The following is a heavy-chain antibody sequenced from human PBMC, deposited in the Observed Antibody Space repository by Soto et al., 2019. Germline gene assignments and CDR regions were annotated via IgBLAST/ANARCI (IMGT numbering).Heavy chain of an antibody. V-gene: IGHV3-23*01. CDR3: AKDAGRGTGILSWSDF. Sequence: PGGSLRLSCAASGFTFSSYAMSWVRQAPGKGLEWVSAIGGSGYNTYYADSVKGRFSISRDNSKNTLYLQMNNLRADDTALYYCAKDAGRGTGILSWSDFWGQGTLVTVSS. CDR1: GFTFSSYA. CDR2: IGGSGYNT. D-gene: IGHD2-8*02. J-gene: IGHJ4*02.